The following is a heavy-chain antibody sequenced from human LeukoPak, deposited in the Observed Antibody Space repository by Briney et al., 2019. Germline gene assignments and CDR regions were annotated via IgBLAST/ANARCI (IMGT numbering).Heavy chain of an antibody. CDR2: IYYSGST. CDR1: GGSISSYY. J-gene: IGHJ6*03. Sequence: SETLSLTCTVSGGSISSYYWSWIRQPPGKGLEWIGYIYYSGSTNYNPSLKSRVTISVDKSKNQFSLKLSSVTAADTAVYYCARVKLTGHYYYYYYMDVWGKGTTVTVSS. D-gene: IGHD7-27*01. CDR3: ARVKLTGHYYYYYYMDV. V-gene: IGHV4-59*01.